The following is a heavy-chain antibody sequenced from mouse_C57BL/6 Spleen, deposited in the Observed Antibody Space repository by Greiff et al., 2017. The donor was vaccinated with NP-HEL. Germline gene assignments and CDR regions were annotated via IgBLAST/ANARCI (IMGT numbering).Heavy chain of an antibody. CDR1: GYSITSGYY. CDR2: ISYDGSN. V-gene: IGHV3-6*01. D-gene: IGHD1-2*01. Sequence: VQLQQSGPGLVKPSQSLSLTCSVTGYSITSGYYWNWIRQFPGNKLEWMGYISYDGSNNYNPSLKNRISITRDTSKNQFFLKLNSVTTEDTATYYCARGRLSGAMDYWGQGTSVTVSS. J-gene: IGHJ4*01. CDR3: ARGRLSGAMDY.